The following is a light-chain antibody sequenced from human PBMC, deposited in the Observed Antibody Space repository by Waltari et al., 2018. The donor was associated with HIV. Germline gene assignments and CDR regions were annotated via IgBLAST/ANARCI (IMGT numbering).Light chain of an antibody. Sequence: QSVLTQPPSASGTPGQRVTISCSGSNSNIGSNSVYWYQQFPGTAPKLLIYRDNQRPLGVPDRFSGSKAGTSASLAISGLRSEDEADYYCAAWDHSLSARVFGGGTKMTVL. CDR1: NSNIGSNS. CDR3: AAWDHSLSARV. J-gene: IGLJ3*02. CDR2: RDN. V-gene: IGLV1-47*01.